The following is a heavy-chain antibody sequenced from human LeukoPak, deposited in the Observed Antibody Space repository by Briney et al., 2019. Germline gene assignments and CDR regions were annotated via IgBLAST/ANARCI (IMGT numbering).Heavy chain of an antibody. Sequence: ASVKVSCKASGYTFTSYYMHWVRQAPGQGLEWMGWINPNSGGTNYAQKFQGWVTMTRDTSISTAYMELSRLRSDDTAVYYCARGPVEVNYYYYGMDVWGQGTTVTVSS. CDR2: INPNSGGT. D-gene: IGHD2-21*01. J-gene: IGHJ6*02. CDR1: GYTFTSYY. V-gene: IGHV1-2*04. CDR3: ARGPVEVNYYYYGMDV.